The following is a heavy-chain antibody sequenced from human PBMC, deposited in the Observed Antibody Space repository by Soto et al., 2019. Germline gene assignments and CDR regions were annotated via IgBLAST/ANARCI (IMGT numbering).Heavy chain of an antibody. D-gene: IGHD2-21*02. CDR1: GFSLSTGGVG. J-gene: IGHJ6*02. CDR2: IYWYDDK. Sequence: QITLKESGPALVKPTQTLTLTCTISGFSLSTGGVGVGWIRQPPGKALEWLALIYWYDDKRYSPSLRSRLTITKDTSKNQVVLTMTNIDPVDTTTYYCAHSRCGGDCLQSYSSHYYYGMDVWGQGTTVTVSS. V-gene: IGHV2-5*01. CDR3: AHSRCGGDCLQSYSSHYYYGMDV.